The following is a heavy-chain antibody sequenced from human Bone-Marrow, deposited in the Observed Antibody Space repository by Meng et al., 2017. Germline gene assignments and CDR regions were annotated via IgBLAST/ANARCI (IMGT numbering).Heavy chain of an antibody. V-gene: IGHV4-34*01. J-gene: IGHJ4*02. Sequence: SETLSLTCVVSGGSFSDYYWSWIRQPPGKGLEWIGEINHSGSTNSNPSLESRATISVDTSQNNLSLKLSSVTAADSAVYYCARGPTTMAHDFDYWGQGTRVTVDS. D-gene: IGHD4-11*01. CDR1: GGSFSDYY. CDR3: ARGPTTMAHDFDY. CDR2: INHSGST.